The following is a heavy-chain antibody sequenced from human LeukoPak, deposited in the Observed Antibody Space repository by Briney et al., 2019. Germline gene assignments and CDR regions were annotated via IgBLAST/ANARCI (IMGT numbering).Heavy chain of an antibody. CDR3: ARQVSSASVAFDY. CDR2: IYYSGST. D-gene: IGHD6-6*01. J-gene: IGHJ4*02. Sequence: SETLSLTCTVSGGXISSYYCNWIRQPPGKGLEWIGHIYYSGSTNYNPSLMGRVTISVDTSKNQFSLRLTSVTAADTAVYYCARQVSSASVAFDYWGQGTLVTVSS. CDR1: GGXISSYY. V-gene: IGHV4-59*01.